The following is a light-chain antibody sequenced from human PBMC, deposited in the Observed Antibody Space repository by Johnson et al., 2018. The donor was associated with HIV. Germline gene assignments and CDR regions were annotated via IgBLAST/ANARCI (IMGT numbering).Light chain of an antibody. CDR3: GTWDSSLSGYV. J-gene: IGLJ1*01. CDR2: DNS. CDR1: RSNIGDNF. V-gene: IGLV1-51*01. Sequence: QSVLTQPPSVSAAPGQKVTISCSGNRSNIGDNFVSWYQHLPGTAPKLLVYDNSKRPSGLPDRFSATKSGTSATLGITGLQTGDEADYYCGTWDSSLSGYVFGTGTKVTVL.